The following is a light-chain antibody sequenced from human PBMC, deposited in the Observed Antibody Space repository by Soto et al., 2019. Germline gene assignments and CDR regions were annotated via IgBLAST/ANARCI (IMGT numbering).Light chain of an antibody. J-gene: IGKJ4*01. Sequence: EIVLTQSPATLSLSPGERATLSCRASQSVSSYLSWYQQTPGQAPRLLIYDVSNRTTGIPARFSGSGSGTAFTLTISSLVPEDLAVYYCQQRSNWPLTFGGGTKVEI. V-gene: IGKV3-11*01. CDR3: QQRSNWPLT. CDR1: QSVSSY. CDR2: DVS.